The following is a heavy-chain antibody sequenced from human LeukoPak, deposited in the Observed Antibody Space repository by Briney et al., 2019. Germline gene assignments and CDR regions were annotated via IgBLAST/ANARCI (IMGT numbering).Heavy chain of an antibody. CDR3: AKDSSSGTYFDY. CDR2: ISGSGGST. CDR1: GFTFSTYD. Sequence: RGSLRLSCAVSGFTFSTYDMSWVRQAPGKGLEWVSAISGSGGSTYYADSVKGRFTISRDNSKNTLYLQLKSLRAEDTAVYYCAKDSSSGTYFDYWGQGTLVTVSS. D-gene: IGHD1-26*01. J-gene: IGHJ4*02. V-gene: IGHV3-23*01.